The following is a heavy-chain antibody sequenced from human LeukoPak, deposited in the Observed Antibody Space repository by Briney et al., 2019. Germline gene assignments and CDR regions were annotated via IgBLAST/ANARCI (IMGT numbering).Heavy chain of an antibody. D-gene: IGHD6-13*01. V-gene: IGHV1-46*01. CDR1: GYTFTSYG. CDR2: INPSGGST. CDR3: ARGRGSSSWHLGYYYYYYMDV. J-gene: IGHJ6*03. Sequence: ASVKVSCKASGYTFTSYGISWVRQAPGQGLEWMGIINPSGGSTSCAQKFQGRVTMTRDTSTSTVYMELSSLRSEDTAVYYCARGRGSSSWHLGYYYYYYMDVWGKGTTVTISS.